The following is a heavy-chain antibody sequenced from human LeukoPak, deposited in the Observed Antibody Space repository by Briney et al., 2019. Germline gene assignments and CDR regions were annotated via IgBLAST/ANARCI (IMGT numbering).Heavy chain of an antibody. CDR3: AKDLLGYDSSGYYTNYFDY. CDR1: GFTFSSYW. J-gene: IGHJ4*02. Sequence: GGSLRLSCAASGFTFSSYWMHWVRQAPGKGLVWVSRLSSDGSSTSYADSVKGRFTISRDNAKNTLYLQMNSLRAEDTAVYYCAKDLLGYDSSGYYTNYFDYWGQGTLVTVSS. CDR2: LSSDGSST. D-gene: IGHD3-22*01. V-gene: IGHV3-74*01.